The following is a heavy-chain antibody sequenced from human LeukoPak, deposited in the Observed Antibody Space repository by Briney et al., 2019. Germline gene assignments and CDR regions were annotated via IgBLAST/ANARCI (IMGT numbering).Heavy chain of an antibody. J-gene: IGHJ4*02. Sequence: PGGSLRLSCAASGFTFSSYAMHWVRQAPGKGLEWVAVISYDGSNKYYADSVKGRFTISRDNSKNTLYVQIHSLRPEDTAVYYCARDGGDGHNLDYWGQGTLVTVSA. D-gene: IGHD5-24*01. CDR3: ARDGGDGHNLDY. CDR2: ISYDGSNK. CDR1: GFTFSSYA. V-gene: IGHV3-30*04.